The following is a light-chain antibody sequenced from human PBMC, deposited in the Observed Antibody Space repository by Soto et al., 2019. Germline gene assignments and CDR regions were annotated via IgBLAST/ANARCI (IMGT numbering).Light chain of an antibody. CDR2: SIN. V-gene: IGLV1-44*01. J-gene: IGLJ3*02. Sequence: QTVVTQPPSASATPGQTVTISCSGRYSNIGSNFVSWYQRLPGTAPKLLIDSINQRPSGVPDRFSGSKSGTSASLTISGLQSEDEADYFCSSWDDSLDGPVFGGGTKLTVL. CDR1: YSNIGSNF. CDR3: SSWDDSLDGPV.